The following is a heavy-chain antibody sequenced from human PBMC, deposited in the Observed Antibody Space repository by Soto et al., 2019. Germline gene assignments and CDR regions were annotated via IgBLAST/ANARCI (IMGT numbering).Heavy chain of an antibody. CDR1: GFTFDDYA. CDR3: AKGARAAPYYYYMDV. V-gene: IGHV3-9*01. D-gene: IGHD5-12*01. J-gene: IGHJ6*03. CDR2: ISWNSGSI. Sequence: EVQLVVSGGGLVQPGRSLRLSCAASGFTFDDYAMHWVRQAPGKGLEWVSGISWNSGSIGYADSVKGRFTISRDNAKNSLYLQMNSLRAEDTALYYCAKGARAAPYYYYMDVWGKGTTATVSS.